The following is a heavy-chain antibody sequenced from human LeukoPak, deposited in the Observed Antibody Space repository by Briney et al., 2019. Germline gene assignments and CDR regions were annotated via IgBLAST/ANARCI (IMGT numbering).Heavy chain of an antibody. J-gene: IGHJ4*02. CDR2: IYTSGST. CDR1: GGSISSGSYY. D-gene: IGHD2-15*01. V-gene: IGHV4-61*02. Sequence: SETLSLTCTVSGGSISSGSYYWSWIRQPAGKGLEWIGRIYTSGSTNYNPSLKSRVTISVDTSKNQFSLKLSSVTAADTAVYYCARSPKPAAYCSGGSCFFDYWGQGTLVTVSS. CDR3: ARSPKPAAYCSGGSCFFDY.